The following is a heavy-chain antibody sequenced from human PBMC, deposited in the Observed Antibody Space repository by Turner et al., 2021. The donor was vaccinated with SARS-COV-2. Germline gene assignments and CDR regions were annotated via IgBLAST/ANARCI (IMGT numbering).Heavy chain of an antibody. J-gene: IGHJ4*02. CDR2: ISGSGGST. D-gene: IGHD3-22*01. V-gene: IGHV3-23*01. Sequence: EVQLLESGGGLVQPGGSLRLSCAASGFTFSSYAMNWVRQSPGKGLEWVSAISGSGGSTYYADSVKGRFTISRDNSKNTLYLQMNSLRAEDTAVYYCAREDYYDSSGSLDYWGQGTLVTVSS. CDR1: GFTFSSYA. CDR3: AREDYYDSSGSLDY.